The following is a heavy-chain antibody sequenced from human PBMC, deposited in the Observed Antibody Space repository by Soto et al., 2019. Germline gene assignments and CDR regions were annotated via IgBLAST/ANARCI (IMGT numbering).Heavy chain of an antibody. CDR1: GYTFTSYG. V-gene: IGHV1-18*01. D-gene: IGHD3-10*01. Sequence: QVQLVQSGAEVKKPGASVKVSCKASGYTFTSYGISWVRQAPGQGLEWMGWISAYNGNTNYAQKLQGRVTMTTDTSXNTAYMELRSLRSDDTAVYYCARDELWFGELWFFDYWGQGTLVTVSS. CDR2: ISAYNGNT. J-gene: IGHJ4*02. CDR3: ARDELWFGELWFFDY.